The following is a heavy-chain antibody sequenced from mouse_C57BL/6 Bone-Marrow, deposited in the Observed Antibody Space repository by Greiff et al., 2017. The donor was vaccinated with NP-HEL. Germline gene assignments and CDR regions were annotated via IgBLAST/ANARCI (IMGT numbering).Heavy chain of an antibody. J-gene: IGHJ3*01. Sequence: EVKVEESGGGLVQPGGSMKLSCAASGFTFSDAWMDWVRQSPEKGLEWVAEIRNKANNHATYYAESVKGRFTISRDDSKSSVYLQMNSLRAEDTGIYCGTGGVGQAWFAYGGQGTLVTVSA. D-gene: IGHD3-3*01. CDR2: IRNKANNHAT. CDR3: TGGVGQAWFAY. CDR1: GFTFSDAW. V-gene: IGHV6-6*01.